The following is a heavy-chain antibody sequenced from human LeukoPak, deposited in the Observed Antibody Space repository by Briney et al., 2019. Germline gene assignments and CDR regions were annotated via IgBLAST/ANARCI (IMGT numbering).Heavy chain of an antibody. J-gene: IGHJ5*02. V-gene: IGHV4-34*01. CDR2: INHSGST. D-gene: IGHD2-21*01. Sequence: PSETLSLTCAVYGGSFSGYYWSWIRQPPGKGLEWIGEINHSGSTNYNPSLKSRVTISVDTSKNQFSLKLSSVTAADTAVYYCAREGAGKKAAYSGWFDPWGQGTLVTVSS. CDR3: AREGAGKKAAYSGWFDP. CDR1: GGSFSGYY.